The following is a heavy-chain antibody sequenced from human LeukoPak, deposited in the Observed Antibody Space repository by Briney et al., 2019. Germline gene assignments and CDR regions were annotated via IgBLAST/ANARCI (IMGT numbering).Heavy chain of an antibody. V-gene: IGHV4-61*08. J-gene: IGHJ6*02. CDR3: ARGEYYYDSSGYPQPSPPPYYGMDV. Sequence: SETLSLTCTVSGGSINSRDYYWSWIRQPPGKGLEWIGYIYYSGSTNYNPSLKSRVTISVDTSKNQFSLKLSSVTAADTAVYYCARGEYYYDSSGYPQPSPPPYYGMDVWGQGTTVTVSS. CDR2: IYYSGST. CDR1: GGSINSRDYY. D-gene: IGHD3-22*01.